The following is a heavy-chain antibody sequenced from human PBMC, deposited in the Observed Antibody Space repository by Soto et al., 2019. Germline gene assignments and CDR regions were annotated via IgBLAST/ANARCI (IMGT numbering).Heavy chain of an antibody. CDR2: IYSGDTT. CDR3: ARARYCSSTSCDYYYMDV. CDR1: GFTVSRQY. J-gene: IGHJ6*03. Sequence: GGSLRLSCAASGFTVSRQYMSWVRQAPGKGLECVSVIYSGDTTHYADSVKGRFTISRDNSKNTLYLQMNTLRAEDTAVYYCARARYCSSTSCDYYYMDVWGKGTTVTVSS. V-gene: IGHV3-66*01. D-gene: IGHD2-2*01.